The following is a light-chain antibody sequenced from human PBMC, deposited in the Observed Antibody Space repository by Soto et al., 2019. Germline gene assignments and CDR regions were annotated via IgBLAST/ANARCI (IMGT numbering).Light chain of an antibody. CDR2: EAS. Sequence: DIRMTQSPATLSASVGDRVTITCRASQTIRSWLAWYQQKPGKAPKLLIFEASSLKSGVPSRFSGSASGTEFTLTISSLQPDDFATYYCQHYDNFSLTFGGGTKVDIK. V-gene: IGKV1-5*03. CDR1: QTIRSW. CDR3: QHYDNFSLT. J-gene: IGKJ4*01.